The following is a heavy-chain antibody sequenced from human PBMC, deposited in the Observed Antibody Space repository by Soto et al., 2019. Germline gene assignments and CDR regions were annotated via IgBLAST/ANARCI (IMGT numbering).Heavy chain of an antibody. CDR1: GFTFSTYS. J-gene: IGHJ4*02. CDR2: IAEDGTVK. Sequence: SLRLACKASGFTFSTYSITWVRQAPGKGLAWVAAIAEDGTVKYYVDFVKGRFTVSRDNAKTSLFLQMNSLRVEATAPYYCERGRRYCWGQGTLVTVAS. CDR3: ERGRRYC. V-gene: IGHV3-7*03.